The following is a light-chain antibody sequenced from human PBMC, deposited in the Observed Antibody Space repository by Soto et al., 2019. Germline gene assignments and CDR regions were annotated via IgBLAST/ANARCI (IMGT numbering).Light chain of an antibody. V-gene: IGKV3-15*01. Sequence: EMVMTQSPATLSVSPGEGATLSCRASQSVSSKLAWYQQKPGQAPRLLIYGASTRATGVPARFSGSGSGTEFTLTISSLQSEDFAVYYCQQYNNLPPRTFGQGTKVEIK. CDR3: QQYNNLPPRT. J-gene: IGKJ1*01. CDR2: GAS. CDR1: QSVSSK.